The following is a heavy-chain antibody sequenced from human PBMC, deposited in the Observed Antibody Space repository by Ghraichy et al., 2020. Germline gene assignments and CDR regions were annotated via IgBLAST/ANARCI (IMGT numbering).Heavy chain of an antibody. Sequence: GGSLRLSCAASGFTFSTRAMSWVRQAPGKGLEWVSAISGSGGGAYYGDSVKGRFTISRDNSKNTLYLQMNSLRVEDTALYYCAKETLTMSIAVAGAFDYWGQGTLVTVSS. V-gene: IGHV3-23*01. CDR3: AKETLTMSIAVAGAFDY. D-gene: IGHD6-19*01. CDR2: ISGSGGGA. CDR1: GFTFSTRA. J-gene: IGHJ4*02.